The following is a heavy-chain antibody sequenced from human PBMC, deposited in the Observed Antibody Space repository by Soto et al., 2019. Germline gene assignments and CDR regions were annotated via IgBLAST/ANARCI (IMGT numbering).Heavy chain of an antibody. CDR2: IKQDGTEK. D-gene: IGHD5-18*01. V-gene: IGHV3-7*03. CDR1: GFSFSSYW. Sequence: PGGSLRLSCEASGFSFSSYWMSWVRQAPGKGLEWVANIKQDGTEKGYVDSVKGRFTISRDNAKNSLFLEMNSLRVEDTAMYYCAGYPSTDYFYYGMDVWGQGTTVTVSS. CDR3: AGYPSTDYFYYGMDV. J-gene: IGHJ6*02.